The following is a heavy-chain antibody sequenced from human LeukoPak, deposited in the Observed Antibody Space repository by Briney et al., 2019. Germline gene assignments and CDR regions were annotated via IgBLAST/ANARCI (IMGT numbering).Heavy chain of an antibody. CDR1: GYTFTSYG. J-gene: IGHJ5*02. CDR2: ISPHNGNT. CDR3: AGQGGYAWSWFDP. Sequence: ASVKVSCNTSGYTFTSYGISWVRQAPGQGLEWMGWISPHNGNTKYPQKFQGRVIMTTDTATTTVYMELRSLTSDDTAMYYCAGQGGYAWSWFDPWGQGTLVTVSS. D-gene: IGHD3-3*01. V-gene: IGHV1-18*01.